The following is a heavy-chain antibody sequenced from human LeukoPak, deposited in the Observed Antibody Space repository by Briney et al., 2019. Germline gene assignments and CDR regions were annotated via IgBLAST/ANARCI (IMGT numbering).Heavy chain of an antibody. V-gene: IGHV4-59*08. J-gene: IGHJ4*02. CDR2: IYYSGST. CDR1: GGSISSYY. D-gene: IGHD1-26*01. CDR3: ARHLTTTNFPFDY. Sequence: PSETLSLTCTVSGGSISSYYWSWIPQPPGKGLEWIGYIYYSGSTSYNPSLKSRVTISVDTSKNQFSLKLDSVTATDTAVYYCARHLTTTNFPFDYWGQGTLVTVSS.